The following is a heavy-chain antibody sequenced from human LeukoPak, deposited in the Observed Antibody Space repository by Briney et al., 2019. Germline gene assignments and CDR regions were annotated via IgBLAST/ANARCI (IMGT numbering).Heavy chain of an antibody. V-gene: IGHV3-48*01. D-gene: IGHD3-10*01. CDR3: AKVGLGDPFDY. J-gene: IGHJ4*02. CDR1: GFTFSNYN. CDR2: ISTSTATK. Sequence: GGSLRLSCAASGFTFSNYNMNWVRQAPGKGLEWVSYISTSTATKHYAETVKGRFTISRDNAKNLLYLQMNSLRAEDTAVYYCAKVGLGDPFDYWGQGTLVTVSS.